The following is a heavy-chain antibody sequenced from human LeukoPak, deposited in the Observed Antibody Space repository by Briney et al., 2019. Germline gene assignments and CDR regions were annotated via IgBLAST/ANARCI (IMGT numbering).Heavy chain of an antibody. V-gene: IGHV3-33*06. J-gene: IGHJ6*03. CDR1: GFTFSSYG. D-gene: IGHD3-3*01. CDR3: AKDPIFGVVNYYYMDV. CDR2: IWYDGSNK. Sequence: PGGSLRLSCAASGFTFSSYGMHWVRQAPGKGLEWVAVIWYDGSNKYYADSVKGRFTISRDNSKNTLYLQMNSLRAEDTAVYYCAKDPIFGVVNYYYMDVWGKGTTVTVSS.